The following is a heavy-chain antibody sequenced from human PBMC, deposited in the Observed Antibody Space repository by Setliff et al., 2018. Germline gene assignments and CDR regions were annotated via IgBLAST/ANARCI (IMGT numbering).Heavy chain of an antibody. Sequence: GSLRLSCVVSGFTFRSYSMHWVRQVPGQGLEWVSSISGSGSYIYYADSVKGRFSISRDNSKNTLYLQMNTLRVEDTAVYYCARVVRGRFDAYYYYMDVWGTGTTVTVSS. J-gene: IGHJ6*03. CDR1: GFTFRSYS. V-gene: IGHV3-21*01. CDR3: ARVVRGRFDAYYYYMDV. CDR2: ISGSGSYI. D-gene: IGHD3-10*02.